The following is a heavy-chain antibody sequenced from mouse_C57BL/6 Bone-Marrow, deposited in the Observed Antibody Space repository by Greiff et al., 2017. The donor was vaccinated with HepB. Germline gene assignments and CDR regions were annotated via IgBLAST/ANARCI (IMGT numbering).Heavy chain of an antibody. Sequence: QVQLQQPGAELVMPGASVKLSCKASGYTFTSYWMHWVKQRPGQGLEWIGEIDPSDSYTNYNQKFKGKSTLTVDKSSSTAYMKLSSLTSEDSAVYYCARFDGYFLYYFDYWGQGTTLTVSS. CDR3: ARFDGYFLYYFDY. CDR1: GYTFTSYW. J-gene: IGHJ2*01. CDR2: IDPSDSYT. D-gene: IGHD2-3*01. V-gene: IGHV1-69*01.